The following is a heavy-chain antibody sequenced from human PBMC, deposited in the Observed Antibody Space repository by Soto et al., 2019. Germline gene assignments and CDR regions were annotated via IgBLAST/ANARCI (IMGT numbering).Heavy chain of an antibody. CDR1: GGAINSYY. Sequence: PSETLSLTCTVSGGAINSYYWTWIRQPAGKGLEWIGRIYSSGSTKYNPSLQSRVTMSLDTSKNQFSLRLTSVTAADTAVYYCARGQRFSDWVDPWGQGTLVTVS. J-gene: IGHJ5*02. D-gene: IGHD3-3*01. CDR2: IYSSGST. CDR3: ARGQRFSDWVDP. V-gene: IGHV4-4*07.